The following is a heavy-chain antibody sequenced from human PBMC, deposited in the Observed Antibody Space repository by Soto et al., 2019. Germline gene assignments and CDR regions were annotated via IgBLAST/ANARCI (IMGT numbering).Heavy chain of an antibody. V-gene: IGHV4-59*01. Sequence: SETLSLTCTVSGGSISSYYWSWIRQPPGKGLEWIGYIYYSGSTNYNPSLKSRVTIFLDTSKNQFSRKLSSVTAADTAVYYCARERYSSGWYSQRTIENWFDPWGQGTLVTVSS. CDR1: GGSISSYY. D-gene: IGHD6-19*01. J-gene: IGHJ5*02. CDR3: ARERYSSGWYSQRTIENWFDP. CDR2: IYYSGST.